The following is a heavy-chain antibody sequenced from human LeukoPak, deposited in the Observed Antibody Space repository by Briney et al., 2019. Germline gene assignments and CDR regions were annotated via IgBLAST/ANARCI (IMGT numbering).Heavy chain of an antibody. CDR1: GFTFRSYA. J-gene: IGHJ5*02. D-gene: IGHD5/OR15-5a*01. CDR2: ITGSGGAT. Sequence: GGSLRLSCAASGFTFRSYAMSWVRQAPGKGLEWVSGITGSGGATYYADSVKGRFTISRDNSKNTLYLQMNSLRAEDTAVYYCAKLGSGFYDDGGPWGQGTLVTVSS. CDR3: AKLGSGFYDDGGP. V-gene: IGHV3-23*01.